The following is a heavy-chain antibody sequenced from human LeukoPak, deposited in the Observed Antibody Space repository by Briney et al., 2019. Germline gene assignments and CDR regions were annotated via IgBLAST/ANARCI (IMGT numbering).Heavy chain of an antibody. Sequence: GGSLSLSCAASGFTVSSNYMSWVRQAPGKGLEWVSVIYSGGSTYYADSVKGRFTISRDNSKNTLYLQMNSLRAEDTAVYYCAMDSFYGDFDAIDSWGQRTMVTVSS. CDR2: IYSGGST. D-gene: IGHD4-17*01. CDR1: GFTVSSNY. V-gene: IGHV3-53*01. CDR3: AMDSFYGDFDAIDS. J-gene: IGHJ3*02.